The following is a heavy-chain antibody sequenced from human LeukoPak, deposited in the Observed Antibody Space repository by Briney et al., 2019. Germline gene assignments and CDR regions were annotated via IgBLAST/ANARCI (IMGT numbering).Heavy chain of an antibody. V-gene: IGHV3-21*01. CDR2: ISSSSSYI. J-gene: IGHJ6*02. CDR1: GFTVSSSY. Sequence: GGSLRLSCAASGFTVSSSYMSWVRQAPGKGLEWVSSISSSSSYIYYADSVKGRFTISRDNAKNSLYLQMNSLRAEDTAVYYCARVRKTPHYYYGMDVWGQGTTVTVSS. CDR3: ARVRKTPHYYYGMDV. D-gene: IGHD1-14*01.